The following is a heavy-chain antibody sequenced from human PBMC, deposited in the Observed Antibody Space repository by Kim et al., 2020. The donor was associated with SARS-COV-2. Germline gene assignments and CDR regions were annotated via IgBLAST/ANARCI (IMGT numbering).Heavy chain of an antibody. CDR2: ISYDGSNK. J-gene: IGHJ3*02. CDR1: GFTFSSYA. D-gene: IGHD6-19*01. Sequence: GGSLRLSCAASGFTFSSYAMHWVRQAPGKGLEWVAVISYDGSNKYYADSVKGRFTISRDNSKNTLYLQMNSLRAEDTAVYYCARDGKIAVGEGAFDIWGQGTMVTVSS. V-gene: IGHV3-30-3*01. CDR3: ARDGKIAVGEGAFDI.